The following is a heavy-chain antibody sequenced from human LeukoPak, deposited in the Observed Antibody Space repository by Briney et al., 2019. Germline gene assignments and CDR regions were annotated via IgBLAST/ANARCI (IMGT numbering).Heavy chain of an antibody. J-gene: IGHJ6*03. V-gene: IGHV3-30*18. CDR1: GFTFSNYG. CDR2: ITHDGTNK. Sequence: GGSLRLSCVASGFTFSNYGMHWVRQAPGKGLEWVAVITHDGTNKFYADSVKDRLTISRDNSKNTLYLQMNSLRAEDTAVYYCAKEGRGYSYMDVWGKGTTVTVSS. D-gene: IGHD5-18*01. CDR3: AKEGRGYSYMDV.